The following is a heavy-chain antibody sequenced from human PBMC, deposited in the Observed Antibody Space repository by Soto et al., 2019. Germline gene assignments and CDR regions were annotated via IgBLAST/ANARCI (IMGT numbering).Heavy chain of an antibody. CDR1: GGTFITYA. CDR3: ATKHLAARGDYYFDS. Sequence: GASVKVSCKASGGTFITYAIGWLRQAPGQGLEWIGGVIPSSATTGYAQNFQGRVTISVGDSATTTYMDLGSLRPDDTALYYCATKHLAARGDYYFDSWGQGTLVTVSS. V-gene: IGHV1-69*13. CDR2: VIPSSATT. J-gene: IGHJ4*02. D-gene: IGHD6-6*01.